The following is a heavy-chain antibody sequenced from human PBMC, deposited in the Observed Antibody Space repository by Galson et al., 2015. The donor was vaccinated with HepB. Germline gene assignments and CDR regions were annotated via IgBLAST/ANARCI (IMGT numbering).Heavy chain of an antibody. V-gene: IGHV3-74*01. J-gene: IGHJ6*02. D-gene: IGHD3-10*01. Sequence: SLRLSCAASGFTFSSYWMHWVRQAPGKGLVWVSRINSDGSSTSYADSVKGRFTISRDNAKNTLYLQMNSLRAEDTAVYYCARDRWRMVRGYGMDVWGQGTTVTVSS. CDR3: ARDRWRMVRGYGMDV. CDR1: GFTFSSYW. CDR2: INSDGSST.